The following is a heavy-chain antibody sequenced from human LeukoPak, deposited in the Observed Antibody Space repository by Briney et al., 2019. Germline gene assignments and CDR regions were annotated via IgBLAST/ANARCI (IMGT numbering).Heavy chain of an antibody. D-gene: IGHD6-6*01. CDR1: GFTFSSYA. J-gene: IGHJ4*02. Sequence: GRSLRLSCAASGFTFSSYAMHWDRQAPGKGLEWVAVISYDGSNKYYADSVKGRFTISRDNSKNTLYLQMNSLRAEDTAVYYCARRFSSSTLDYWGQGTLVTVSS. V-gene: IGHV3-30*04. CDR2: ISYDGSNK. CDR3: ARRFSSSTLDY.